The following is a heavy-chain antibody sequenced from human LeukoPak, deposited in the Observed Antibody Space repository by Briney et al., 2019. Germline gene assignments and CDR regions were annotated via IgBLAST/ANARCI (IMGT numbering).Heavy chain of an antibody. CDR1: GYTFTSYG. CDR2: ISAYNGNT. J-gene: IGHJ3*02. Sequence: ASVKVSCKASGYTFTSYGISWVRQAPGQGLEWMGWISAYNGNTNYAQKFQGRVTMTTDTSTSTAYMELRSLRSDDTAVYYCARVAGIGGYSGDGAFDIWGQGTMVTVSS. V-gene: IGHV1-18*01. CDR3: ARVAGIGGYSGDGAFDI. D-gene: IGHD3-22*01.